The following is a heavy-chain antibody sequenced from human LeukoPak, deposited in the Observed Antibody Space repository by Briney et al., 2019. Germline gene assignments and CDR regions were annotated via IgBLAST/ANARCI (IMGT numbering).Heavy chain of an antibody. CDR1: GGPISSYY. V-gene: IGHV4-59*01. CDR3: ARVYVGATYYYYMDV. Sequence: PSETLSLTCTVSGGPISSYYWSWIRQPPGKGLEWIGYIYYSGSTNYNPSLKSRVTISVDTSKNQFSLKLSSVTAADTAVYYCARVYVGATYYYYMDVWGKGTTVTVSS. J-gene: IGHJ6*03. D-gene: IGHD1-26*01. CDR2: IYYSGST.